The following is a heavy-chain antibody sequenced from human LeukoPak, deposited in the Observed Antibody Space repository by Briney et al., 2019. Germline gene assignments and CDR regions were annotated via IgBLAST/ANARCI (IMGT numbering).Heavy chain of an antibody. CDR2: ISYDGSNK. V-gene: IGHV3-30*04. J-gene: IGHJ4*02. CDR1: GFTFSSYA. CDR3: ARERNSYGYGPFNYYDSSGYYSSIDY. D-gene: IGHD3-22*01. Sequence: GGSLRLSCAASGFTFSSYAMHWVRQAPGKGLEWVAVISYDGSNKYYADSVKGRFTISRDNSKNTLYLQMNSLRAEDTAVYYCARERNSYGYGPFNYYDSSGYYSSIDYWGQGTLVTVSS.